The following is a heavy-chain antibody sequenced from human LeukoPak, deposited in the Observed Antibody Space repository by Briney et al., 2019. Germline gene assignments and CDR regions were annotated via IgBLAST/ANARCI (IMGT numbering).Heavy chain of an antibody. Sequence: PSETLSLTCTISGGSISSYYWSWIRQPAGKGLEWIGRIYASGSTNYNPSLKSRVTMSVDTSKNQFSLKLSSVTATDTAVYYCARGGASYHDYWGLGTLVTVSS. CDR2: IYASGST. V-gene: IGHV4-4*07. CDR1: GGSISSYY. D-gene: IGHD1-26*01. CDR3: ARGGASYHDY. J-gene: IGHJ4*02.